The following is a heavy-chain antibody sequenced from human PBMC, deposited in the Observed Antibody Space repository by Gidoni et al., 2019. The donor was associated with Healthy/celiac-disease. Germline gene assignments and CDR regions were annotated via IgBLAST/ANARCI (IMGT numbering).Heavy chain of an antibody. V-gene: IGHV1-69*01. J-gene: IGHJ6*02. Sequence: QVQLVQSGAEVKKPGSSVKVSCKASGGTFSSYAISWVRQAPGQGLEWMGGIIPIFGTANYAQKFQGRVTITADESTSTAYMELSSLRSEDTAVYYCARAITMIADFLYYYGMDVWGQGTTVTVSS. D-gene: IGHD3-22*01. CDR2: IIPIFGTA. CDR1: GGTFSSYA. CDR3: ARAITMIADFLYYYGMDV.